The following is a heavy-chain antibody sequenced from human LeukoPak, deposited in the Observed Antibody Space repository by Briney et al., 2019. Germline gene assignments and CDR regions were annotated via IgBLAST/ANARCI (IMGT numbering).Heavy chain of an antibody. J-gene: IGHJ4*02. CDR3: ARGGAATGNFDY. V-gene: IGHV4-59*08. CDR2: IYFSGNT. CDR1: SGSIDNFY. D-gene: IGHD2-15*01. Sequence: YPSETLSLTCTISSGSIDNFYWSWIRQPAGKGLEWIGQIYFSGNTKYNPSLKSRVTISVDTSKNQFSLKLSSVTAADTAVYYCARGGAATGNFDYWGQGTLVTVSS.